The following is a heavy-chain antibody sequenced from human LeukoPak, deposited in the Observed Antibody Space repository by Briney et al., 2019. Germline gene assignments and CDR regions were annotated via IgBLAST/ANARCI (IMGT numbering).Heavy chain of an antibody. D-gene: IGHD6-19*01. CDR1: GFTFTNYA. CDR2: ISGNGVDT. J-gene: IGHJ4*02. V-gene: IGHV3-23*01. Sequence: PGGSLRLSCAASGFTFTNYAMSWVRQAAGKGLEWVSTISGNGVDTYYTDSVQGRFTISRDNPMNTLYLQMNSLRVEDTAVYYCAKLCSSGRYYFDYWGQGTLVTVSS. CDR3: AKLCSSGRYYFDY.